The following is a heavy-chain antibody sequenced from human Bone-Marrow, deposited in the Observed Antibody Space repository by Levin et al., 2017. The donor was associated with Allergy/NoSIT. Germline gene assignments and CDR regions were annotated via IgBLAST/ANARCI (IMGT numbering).Heavy chain of an antibody. V-gene: IGHV3-11*05. Sequence: SCAASGFTFTAYYMAWIRQAPGKGLECVSYIRSSNNYTNYVDSVKGRFTISRDNAKNSLFLQMNSLRAEDTAVYYCARANHYHYVWGSYRESFDIWGQGTMVTVSS. CDR1: GFTFTAYY. J-gene: IGHJ3*02. CDR2: IRSSNNYT. D-gene: IGHD3-16*02. CDR3: ARANHYHYVWGSYRESFDI.